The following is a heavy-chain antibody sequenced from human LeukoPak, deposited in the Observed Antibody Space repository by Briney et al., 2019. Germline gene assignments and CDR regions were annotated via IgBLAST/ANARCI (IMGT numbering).Heavy chain of an antibody. CDR3: AREGGYGSGFLAY. J-gene: IGHJ4*02. V-gene: IGHV4-59*01. D-gene: IGHD3-10*01. Sequence: SETLSLTCTVSGDSISSYYWSWIRQPPGKGLEWIGYIYYSGSTTYNPSLKSRVTISVDTSKNQFSLRLSSVTAADTAVYYCAREGGYGSGFLAYWGQGALVTVSS. CDR1: GDSISSYY. CDR2: IYYSGST.